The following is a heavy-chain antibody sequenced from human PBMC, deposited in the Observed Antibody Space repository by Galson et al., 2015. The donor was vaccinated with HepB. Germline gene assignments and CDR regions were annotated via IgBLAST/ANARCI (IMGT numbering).Heavy chain of an antibody. J-gene: IGHJ4*02. CDR2: ISSSGTTT. CDR1: GFSFTGNY. CDR3: ARASIAVQTSSLWY. D-gene: IGHD2-15*01. V-gene: IGHV3-11*01. Sequence: SLRLSCATSGFSFTGNYMSWLRQAPGKGLEWISYISSSGTTTYSADSVKGRFTISRDNAKRSVSLHMRILRAENTAVYYCARASIAVQTSSLWYWGQGTLVTVSS.